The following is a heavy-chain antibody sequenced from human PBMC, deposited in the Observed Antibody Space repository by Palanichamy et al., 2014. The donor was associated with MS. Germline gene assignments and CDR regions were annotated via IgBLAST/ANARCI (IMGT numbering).Heavy chain of an antibody. Sequence: EVQLLEVWGRAWYSGGVPSRPSCAASGFTFGSNAMSWVRQAPGKGLEWVSTISGGGSSTYYGDSVKGRFTISRDNSKNTLYLQMNSLRGEDTAVYYCTKDVSPVVGATSNRGQGILVTVSS. CDR1: GFTFGSNA. V-gene: IGHV3-23*01. CDR3: TKDVSPVVGATSN. CDR2: ISGGGSST. D-gene: IGHD1-26*01. J-gene: IGHJ4*02.